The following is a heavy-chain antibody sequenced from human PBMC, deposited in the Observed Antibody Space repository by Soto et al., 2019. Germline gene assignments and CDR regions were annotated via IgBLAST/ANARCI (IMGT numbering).Heavy chain of an antibody. Sequence: EVQLVESGGGLVQPGGSLRLSCAASGFTSSSYWMSWVRQVPGRGLEWVVNINQDGSEEYSVDSVRGRFTISRDNSKNSLYLQTNSLRAEDTAVYYCASAPNWNYGYWGQGTLVTVSS. CDR3: ASAPNWNYGY. CDR2: INQDGSEE. J-gene: IGHJ4*02. CDR1: GFTSSSYW. D-gene: IGHD1-7*01. V-gene: IGHV3-7*01.